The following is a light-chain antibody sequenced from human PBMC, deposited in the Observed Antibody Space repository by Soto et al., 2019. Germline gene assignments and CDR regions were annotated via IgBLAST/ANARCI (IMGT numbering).Light chain of an antibody. V-gene: IGKV1-5*03. CDR3: HQYSRYPWT. CDR2: KAS. CDR1: QSVGSW. J-gene: IGKJ1*01. Sequence: QMTQSPSTLSGSEGERVTITCWASQSVGSWLAWHQQKPGRAPKVLVYKASNLQDGVPSRFSGSGSGTEFTLTISSLQPDDVATYFCHQYSRYPWTFGQGTKVEIK.